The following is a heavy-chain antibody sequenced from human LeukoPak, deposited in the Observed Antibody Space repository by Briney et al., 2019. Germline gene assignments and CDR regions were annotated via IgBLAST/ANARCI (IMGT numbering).Heavy chain of an antibody. CDR3: ARALRYFDWLSTSPEYNWFDP. Sequence: GGSLRLSCVASGFTFSDYYMSWIRQAPGKGLEWVSYIRSSGTTIHYADSVKGRFTISRDNAKNSLYLQMNSLRAEDTAVYYCARALRYFDWLSTSPEYNWFDPWGQGTLVTVSS. J-gene: IGHJ5*02. V-gene: IGHV3-11*04. CDR1: GFTFSDYY. CDR2: IRSSGTTI. D-gene: IGHD3-9*01.